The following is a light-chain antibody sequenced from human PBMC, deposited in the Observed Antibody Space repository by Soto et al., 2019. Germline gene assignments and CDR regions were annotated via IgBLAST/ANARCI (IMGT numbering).Light chain of an antibody. CDR3: QHYSIYSPWT. Sequence: DIHMTQSPPSLSLSLLDRVTITCRTSQNINAWLAWYQQRPGQAPKLLIYDASTVQSGVPSRFSGSGSGTEFTLTISSLQPDDSATYYCQHYSIYSPWTFGQGTKVDIK. V-gene: IGKV1-5*01. CDR1: QNINAW. CDR2: DAS. J-gene: IGKJ1*01.